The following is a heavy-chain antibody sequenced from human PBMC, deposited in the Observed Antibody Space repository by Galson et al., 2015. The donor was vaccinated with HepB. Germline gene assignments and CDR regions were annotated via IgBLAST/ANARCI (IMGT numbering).Heavy chain of an antibody. J-gene: IGHJ6*02. CDR1: GSTVSSNY. CDR3: ARDDPSQSSSWWNYYYYGMDV. CDR2: IYSGGST. Sequence: SLRLSCAASGSTVSSNYMSWVRQAPGKGLEWVSVIYSGGSTYYADSVKGRFTISRDNSKNTLYLQMNSLRAEDTAVYYCARDDPSQSSSWWNYYYYGMDVWGQGTTVTVSS. D-gene: IGHD6-13*01. V-gene: IGHV3-66*01.